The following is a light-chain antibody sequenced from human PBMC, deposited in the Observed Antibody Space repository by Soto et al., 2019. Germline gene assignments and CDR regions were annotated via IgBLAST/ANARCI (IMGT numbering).Light chain of an antibody. J-gene: IGKJ4*01. CDR2: GAF. CDR1: QGVSSN. V-gene: IGKV3D-15*01. CDR3: QQYNDWPPLT. Sequence: EIVLTQSPGTLSVSPGERATLSCRASQGVSSNLAWYQQKPGQAPRLLIYGAFTRATGIPARFSGSGSGTEFTLTISSLQSEDFAVYYCQQYNDWPPLTFGGGTKVEIK.